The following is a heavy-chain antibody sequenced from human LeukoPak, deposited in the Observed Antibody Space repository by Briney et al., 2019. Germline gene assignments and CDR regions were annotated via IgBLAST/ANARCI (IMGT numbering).Heavy chain of an antibody. CDR3: AKVGYGYSYGPPSTYYFDY. Sequence: PGGSLRLSCAASGFTFSSYGMHWVRQAPGKGLEWVAVISYDGSNKYYADSVKGRFTISRDNSKNTPYLQMNSLRAEDTAVYYCAKVGYGYSYGPPSTYYFDYWGQGTLVTVSS. V-gene: IGHV3-30*18. CDR1: GFTFSSYG. J-gene: IGHJ4*02. CDR2: ISYDGSNK. D-gene: IGHD5-18*01.